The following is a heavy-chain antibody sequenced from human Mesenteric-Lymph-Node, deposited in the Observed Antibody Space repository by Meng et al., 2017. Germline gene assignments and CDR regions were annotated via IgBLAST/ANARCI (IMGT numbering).Heavy chain of an antibody. CDR1: GFPFSTYV. CDR2: ISHSGSWK. D-gene: IGHD3-10*01. Sequence: VPLVESGGGVVQPGRSLRLSCAASGFPFSTYVMHWVRQAPGKGLEWVSSISHSGSWKTYADFVRGRFFFSRDNPKISLYLLLDSLTAEDTAVYYCARGTLTPDYWGQGTLVTVSS. J-gene: IGHJ4*02. CDR3: ARGTLTPDY. V-gene: IGHV3-21*01.